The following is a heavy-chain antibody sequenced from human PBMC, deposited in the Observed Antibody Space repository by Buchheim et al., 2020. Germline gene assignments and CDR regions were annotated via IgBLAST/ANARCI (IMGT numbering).Heavy chain of an antibody. Sequence: QVQLQQWGAELLKPSETLSLTCAVFGESFSRYYWSWIRQPPGKGLEWIGEINHDGRSNYNPSLKSRLTMSEDKSKNQTSLGLSSVTAADTAVYYCARGRVRRSGYSYGSVEYFYYGMDVWGQGT. CDR2: INHDGRS. J-gene: IGHJ6*02. D-gene: IGHD5-18*01. V-gene: IGHV4-34*01. CDR3: ARGRVRRSGYSYGSVEYFYYGMDV. CDR1: GESFSRYY.